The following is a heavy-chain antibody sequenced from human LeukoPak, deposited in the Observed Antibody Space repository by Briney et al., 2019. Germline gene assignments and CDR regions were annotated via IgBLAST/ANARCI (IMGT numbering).Heavy chain of an antibody. V-gene: IGHV4-39*01. J-gene: IGHJ4*02. CDR1: GGSISSSSYS. CDR3: PRLLFDFWSGYTHPYFDY. D-gene: IGHD3-3*01. Sequence: SEXLSLTCTVSGGSISSSSYSWGWIRQPPGTGREWIGSIYYSGTTYDNPSLKSRVTISVDTSKRQFSLKLSSVAATDTAVYFCPRLLFDFWSGYTHPYFDYWGQGTMVTLSS. CDR2: IYYSGTT.